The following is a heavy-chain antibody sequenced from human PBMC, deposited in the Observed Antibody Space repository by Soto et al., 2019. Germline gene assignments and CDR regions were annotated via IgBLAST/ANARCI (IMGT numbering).Heavy chain of an antibody. CDR3: ARHRYNWNPVDAFDI. J-gene: IGHJ3*02. V-gene: IGHV4-39*01. CDR1: GGSISSSSYY. Sequence: PSETLSLTCTVSGGSISSSSYYWGWIRQPPGKGLEWIGSIYYSGSTYYNPSLKSRVTISVDTSKNQFSLKLSSVTAADTAVYYCARHRYNWNPVDAFDIWDQGTMVTVSS. CDR2: IYYSGST. D-gene: IGHD1-20*01.